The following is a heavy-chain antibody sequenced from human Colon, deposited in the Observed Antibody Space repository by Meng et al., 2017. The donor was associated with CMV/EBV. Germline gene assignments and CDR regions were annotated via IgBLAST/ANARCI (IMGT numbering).Heavy chain of an antibody. D-gene: IGHD5-24*01. Sequence: GESLKISCAASGFTLSSYWMHWVRQAPGKGLVWVARLNNDGIYMTYADSVRGRFSISRDNAQNTVYLQMNRLTADDTAVYYCARRRDGYGPFDLWGQGTPVTVSS. CDR2: LNNDGIYM. CDR3: ARRRDGYGPFDL. CDR1: GFTLSSYW. J-gene: IGHJ4*02. V-gene: IGHV3-74*03.